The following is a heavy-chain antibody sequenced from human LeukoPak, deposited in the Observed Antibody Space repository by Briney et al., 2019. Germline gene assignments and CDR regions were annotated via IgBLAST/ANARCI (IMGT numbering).Heavy chain of an antibody. Sequence: GGSLRLSCAASGFTFSSYGMHWVRQAPGKGLEWVAFIRYDGSNKYYADSVKGRFTISRDNSKNTLYLQMNSLRAEDRAVYYCAKPNDILTGYYIPEYFQHWGQGTLVTVSS. CDR2: IRYDGSNK. CDR3: AKPNDILTGYYIPEYFQH. D-gene: IGHD3-9*01. V-gene: IGHV3-30*02. J-gene: IGHJ1*01. CDR1: GFTFSSYG.